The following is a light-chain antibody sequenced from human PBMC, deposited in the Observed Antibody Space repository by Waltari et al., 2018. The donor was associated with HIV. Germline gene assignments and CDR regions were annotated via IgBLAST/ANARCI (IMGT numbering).Light chain of an antibody. CDR2: DAN. V-gene: IGLV2-14*01. CDR1: DRDIAIYNS. J-gene: IGLJ3*02. CDR3: SSYARGGSLL. Sequence: QSALTQPASVSGSPGQSITISCIGTDRDIAIYNSISWYHHPPDRAPRLLIFDANSRPSGIPFRFSGSNSGKTASLTISGLQADDEGVYYCSSYARGGSLLFDGGTTVTVL.